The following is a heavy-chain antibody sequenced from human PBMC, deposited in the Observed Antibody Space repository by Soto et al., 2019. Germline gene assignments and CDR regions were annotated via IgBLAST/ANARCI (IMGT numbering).Heavy chain of an antibody. J-gene: IGHJ6*02. CDR3: ARLSYYYYGMDV. V-gene: IGHV3-11*01. CDR2: ISSSGSTI. Sequence: GGPLRLSCAASRFTFSDYYMSWIRQAPGKGLEWVSYISSSGSTIYYADSVTGRFTISRDNAKNSLYLQMNSLRAEDTAVYYCARLSYYYYGMDVWGQGTTVTVSS. CDR1: RFTFSDYY.